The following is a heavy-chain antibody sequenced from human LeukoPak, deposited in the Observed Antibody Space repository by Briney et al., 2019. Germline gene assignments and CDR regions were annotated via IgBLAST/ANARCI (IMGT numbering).Heavy chain of an antibody. D-gene: IGHD4-11*01. CDR2: IYYSGST. CDR3: ARLRGNYFPDY. V-gene: IGHV4-59*01. Sequence: SETLSLTCTVSGGSISSYYWSWIRQPPGKGLEWIGYIYYSGSTNYNPSLKSRVTISVDTSKNQFSLRLSSVTAADTAVYYCARLRGNYFPDYWGQGTLVTVSS. CDR1: GGSISSYY. J-gene: IGHJ4*02.